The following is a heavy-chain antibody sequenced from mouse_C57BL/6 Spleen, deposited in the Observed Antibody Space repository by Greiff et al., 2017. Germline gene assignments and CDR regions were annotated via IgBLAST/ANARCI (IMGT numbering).Heavy chain of an antibody. J-gene: IGHJ2*01. CDR3: ARLELGGGDYFGG. CDR1: GYTFTSYW. V-gene: IGHV1-7*01. Sequence: VQLQQSGAELAKPGASVKLSCKASGYTFTSYWMHWVQQRPGQGLEWIGYIYPSSGYTKYNQKFKAKATLTADKSSSTAYMQLSSLTYEDSTVYYCARLELGGGDYFGGWGQGTTLTVSS. D-gene: IGHD4-1*01. CDR2: IYPSSGYT.